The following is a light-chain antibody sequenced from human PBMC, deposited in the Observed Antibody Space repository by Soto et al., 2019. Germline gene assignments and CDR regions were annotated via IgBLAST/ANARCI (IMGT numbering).Light chain of an antibody. CDR3: QQRSNWPPLT. CDR1: QSVNSY. J-gene: IGKJ5*01. Sequence: EIVLTQSPATLSLSPGERAILSCRASQSVNSYLAWYQHKPGQAPRLLIYGASNRATGIPARFSGSGSGTDFTLTISSLEPEDFAVYYCQQRSNWPPLTFGQGTRLEIK. CDR2: GAS. V-gene: IGKV3-11*01.